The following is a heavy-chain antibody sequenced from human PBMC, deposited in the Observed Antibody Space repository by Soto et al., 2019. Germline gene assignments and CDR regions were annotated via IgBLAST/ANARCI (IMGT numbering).Heavy chain of an antibody. CDR2: ISSSGSTI. D-gene: IGHD2-15*01. V-gene: IGHV3-48*03. CDR3: TTDATVAARYYGMDV. J-gene: IGHJ6*02. CDR1: GFTFSSYE. Sequence: PGGSLRLSCAASGFTFSSYEMNWVRQAPGKGLEWVSYISSSGSTINYADSVKGRFTISRDNAKNSLYLQMHSLRAEDTAVYYCTTDATVAARYYGMDVWGQGTTVTVSS.